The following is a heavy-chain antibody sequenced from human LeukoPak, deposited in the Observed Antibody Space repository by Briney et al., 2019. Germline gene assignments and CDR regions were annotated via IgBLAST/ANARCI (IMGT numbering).Heavy chain of an antibody. CDR3: ARGRLLHYYDSSRYDDI. D-gene: IGHD3-22*01. Sequence: ASVKVSCKASGYTFTSYAMNWVRQAPGQGLEWMGWINTDTGNPTYAQGFTGRFVFSLDTSVSTAYLQISSLKAEDTAVYYCARGRLLHYYDSSRYDDIWGQGTMVTVSS. CDR1: GYTFTSYA. J-gene: IGHJ3*02. V-gene: IGHV7-4-1*02. CDR2: INTDTGNP.